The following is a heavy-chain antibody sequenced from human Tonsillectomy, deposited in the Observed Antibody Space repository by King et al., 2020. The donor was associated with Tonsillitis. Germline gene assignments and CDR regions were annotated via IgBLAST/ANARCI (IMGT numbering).Heavy chain of an antibody. Sequence: QLQESGPGLVKPSETLSLTCTVSGGSITSRYWSWIRQPPGKGLEWIGYISDSGSTNYSPSLMSRVTISVDTSKNQFSLKLNSVTAADTAFYHCARGISRDGFDYWGQGTLVTVSS. J-gene: IGHJ4*02. CDR3: ARGISRDGFDY. CDR2: ISDSGST. V-gene: IGHV4-59*11. D-gene: IGHD5-24*01. CDR1: GGSITSRY.